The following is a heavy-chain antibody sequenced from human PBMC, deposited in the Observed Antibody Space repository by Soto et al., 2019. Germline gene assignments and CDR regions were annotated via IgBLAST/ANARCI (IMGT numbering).Heavy chain of an antibody. CDR2: INPLSGIP. CDR3: AAPACAATWCSPSHNLDH. V-gene: IGHV1-69*09. D-gene: IGHD2-2*01. CDR1: GGTFVRHV. Sequence: QVQLVQSGAEVKKPESSVKVSCKTSGGTFVRHVISWVRQAPGQGPEWMGKINPLSGIPNYAQKFQDRVTFTADTDSSTAYMELSSLRSDYTAGYYCAAPACAATWCSPSHNLDHWGQGTLVTVSS. J-gene: IGHJ4*02.